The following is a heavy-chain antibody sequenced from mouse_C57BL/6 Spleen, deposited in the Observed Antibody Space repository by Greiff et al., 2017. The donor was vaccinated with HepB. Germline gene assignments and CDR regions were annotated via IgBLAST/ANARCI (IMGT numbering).Heavy chain of an antibody. CDR3: ARSYYGSTGAWFAY. CDR2: INPYNGET. D-gene: IGHD2-2*01. Sequence: VQLQQSGPELVKPGDSVKISCKASGYSFTGYFMNWVMQSHGKSLEWIGRINPYNGETFYNQKFKGKATLTVDKSSSTAHMELRSLTSEDSAVYYCARSYYGSTGAWFAYWGQGTLVTVSA. V-gene: IGHV1-20*01. CDR1: GYSFTGYF. J-gene: IGHJ3*01.